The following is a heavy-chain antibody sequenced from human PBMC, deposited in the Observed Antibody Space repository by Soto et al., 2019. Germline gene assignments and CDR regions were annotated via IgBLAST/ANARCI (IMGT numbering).Heavy chain of an antibody. CDR3: AGEATVVVPAAHDAFDI. V-gene: IGHV1-69*08. Sequence: QVQLVQSGAEVKKPGSSVKVSCKASGGTFSSYTISWVRQAPGQGLEWMGRIIPILGIANYAQKFQGRVTITADKTTSTAYMELSSLRSEDTAVYYCAGEATVVVPAAHDAFDIWGQGTMVTVSS. CDR2: IIPILGIA. D-gene: IGHD2-2*01. CDR1: GGTFSSYT. J-gene: IGHJ3*02.